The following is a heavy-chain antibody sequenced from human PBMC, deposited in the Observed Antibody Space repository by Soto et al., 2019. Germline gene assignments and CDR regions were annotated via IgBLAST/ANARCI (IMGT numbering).Heavy chain of an antibody. J-gene: IGHJ4*02. Sequence: QVQLVESGGGVVQPGRSLRLSCAASGFTFSSYGMHWVRQAPGKGLEWVAVISYDGSNKYYADSVKGRFTISRDNSKNTLYLQMNSLSAEDKAVYYCAKDCDYWGQGTLVTVSS. V-gene: IGHV3-30*18. CDR2: ISYDGSNK. CDR3: AKDCDY. CDR1: GFTFSSYG.